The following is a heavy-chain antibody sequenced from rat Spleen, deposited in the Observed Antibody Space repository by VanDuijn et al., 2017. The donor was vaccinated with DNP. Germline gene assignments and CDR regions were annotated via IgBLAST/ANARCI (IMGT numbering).Heavy chain of an antibody. CDR2: ISTGGSNT. J-gene: IGHJ2*01. D-gene: IGHD5-1*01. CDR3: KVGARY. CDR1: GFNFNDYW. Sequence: EVKLVESGGGLVQPGRSLKLSCAASGFNFNDYWMGWVRQAPTKGLEWVASISTGGSNTNYRESVKGRFTISRDNAKSTLYLQMNSLRSEDTATYYCKVGARYWGQGVMVTVSS. V-gene: IGHV5-25*01.